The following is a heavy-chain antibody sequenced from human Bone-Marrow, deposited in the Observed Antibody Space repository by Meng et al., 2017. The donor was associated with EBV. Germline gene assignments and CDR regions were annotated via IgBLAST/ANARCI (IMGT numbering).Heavy chain of an antibody. J-gene: IGHJ4*02. CDR1: GFTFNNYA. CDR2: ISRSGDST. CDR3: APGAYGY. V-gene: IGHV3-23*01. Sequence: EARLLGSGGGLVQPGGSLRLSCAAFGFTFNNYAMSWVRQAPGKGLEWVSAISRSGDSTYYADSVKGRFTISRDNSKNTLYLQMNSLRAEDTAVYYCAPGAYGYWGQGTLVTVSS. D-gene: IGHD5-12*01.